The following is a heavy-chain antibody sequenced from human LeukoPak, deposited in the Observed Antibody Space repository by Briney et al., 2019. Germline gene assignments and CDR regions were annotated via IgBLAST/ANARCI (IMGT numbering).Heavy chain of an antibody. V-gene: IGHV3-48*03. J-gene: IGHJ4*02. CDR1: GFTFSSYE. D-gene: IGHD5-24*01. Sequence: GGSLRLSCAASGFTFSSYEMNWVRQAPGKGLEWVSYIGSSDSTIYYADSVKGRFTISRDNAKNSLYLQMNSLRAEDTAVYYCARLGARDGYTYYFDYWGQGTLVTVSS. CDR2: IGSSDSTI. CDR3: ARLGARDGYTYYFDY.